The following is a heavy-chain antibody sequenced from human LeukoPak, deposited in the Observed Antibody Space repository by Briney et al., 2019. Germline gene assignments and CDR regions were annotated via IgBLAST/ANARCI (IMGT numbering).Heavy chain of an antibody. CDR1: GGSISSGDYY. Sequence: SETLSLTCTVSGGSISSGDYYWSWIRQPPGKGLEWIGYIYYSGSTNYNPSLKSRVTISVDTSKNQFSLKLSSVTAADTAVYYCARVDTAMVFNWFDPWGQGTLVTVSS. D-gene: IGHD5-18*01. CDR2: IYYSGST. CDR3: ARVDTAMVFNWFDP. V-gene: IGHV4-61*08. J-gene: IGHJ5*02.